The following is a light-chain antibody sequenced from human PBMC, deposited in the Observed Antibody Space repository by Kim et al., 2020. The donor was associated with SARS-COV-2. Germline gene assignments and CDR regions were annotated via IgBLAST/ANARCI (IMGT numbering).Light chain of an antibody. CDR2: GKN. CDR3: NSRDSSGNHWV. CDR1: SLRSYY. Sequence: ALGQTVRITCQGDSLRSYYASWYQQKPGQAPVLVIYGKNNRPSGIPDRFSGSSSGNTASLTITGAQAEDEADYYSNSRDSSGNHWVFGGGTKLTVL. J-gene: IGLJ3*02. V-gene: IGLV3-19*01.